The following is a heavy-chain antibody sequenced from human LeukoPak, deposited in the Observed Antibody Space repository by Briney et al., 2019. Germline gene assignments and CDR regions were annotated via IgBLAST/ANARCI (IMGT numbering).Heavy chain of an antibody. V-gene: IGHV4-39*01. J-gene: IGHJ6*02. CDR3: ARLLFDYGDYFVMDV. D-gene: IGHD4-17*01. CDR2: IFYSGST. CDR1: GGSLSSSSYH. Sequence: PSQTLSLTCTVSGGSLSSSSYHWGWIRQPPGKGLEWIGTIFYSGSTYYNPSLKSRVTISVDTSKNQFSLTLSAATAADTAVYDYARLLFDYGDYFVMDVWGQGTTVTVSS.